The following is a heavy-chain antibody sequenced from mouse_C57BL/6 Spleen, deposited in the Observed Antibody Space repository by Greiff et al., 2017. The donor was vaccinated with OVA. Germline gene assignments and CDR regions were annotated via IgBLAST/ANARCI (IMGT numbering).Heavy chain of an antibody. V-gene: IGHV1-52*01. CDR3: ARFTTVVATENAMDY. Sequence: VQLQQPGAELVRPGSSVKLSCKASGYTFTSYWMHWVKQRPIQGLEWIGNIDPSDSETHYNQKFKDKATLTVDKSSSTAYMQLSSLTSEDSAVYYCARFTTVVATENAMDYWGQGTSVTVSS. J-gene: IGHJ4*01. CDR2: IDPSDSET. CDR1: GYTFTSYW. D-gene: IGHD1-1*01.